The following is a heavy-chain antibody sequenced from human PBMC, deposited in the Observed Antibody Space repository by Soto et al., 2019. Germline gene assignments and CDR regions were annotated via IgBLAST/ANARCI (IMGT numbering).Heavy chain of an antibody. CDR3: ARGLAALYYFDY. CDR2: IYYSGST. J-gene: IGHJ4*02. D-gene: IGHD3-16*01. Sequence: LSLTCTVSGGSVSSGSYYWSWIRQPPGKGLEWIGYIYYSGSTNYNPSLKNRVTISVDTSKNQFSLKLSSVTAADTAVYYCARGLAALYYFDYWGQGTLVTVSS. CDR1: GGSVSSGSYY. V-gene: IGHV4-61*01.